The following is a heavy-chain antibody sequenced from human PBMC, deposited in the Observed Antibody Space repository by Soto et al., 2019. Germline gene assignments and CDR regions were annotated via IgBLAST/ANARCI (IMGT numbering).Heavy chain of an antibody. D-gene: IGHD1-26*01. CDR3: ARLVYDQWELLPNSLIDY. CDR1: GYSFTSYW. CDR2: IYPGDSDT. V-gene: IGHV5-51*01. J-gene: IGHJ4*02. Sequence: PGESLKISCKGSGYSFTSYWIGWVRQMPGKGLEWMGIIYPGDSDTRYSPSFQGQVTISADKSISTAYLQWSSLKASDTAMYYCARLVYDQWELLPNSLIDYWGQGTLVTVSS.